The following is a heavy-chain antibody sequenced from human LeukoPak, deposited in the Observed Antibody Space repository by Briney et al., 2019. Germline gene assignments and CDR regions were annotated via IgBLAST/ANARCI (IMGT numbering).Heavy chain of an antibody. D-gene: IGHD2-15*01. V-gene: IGHV1-2*02. J-gene: IGHJ4*02. CDR3: ARVYDVWQQNTWWPY. Sequence: ASVKVSCKASGYTFTGYYMHWVRQAPGQGLEWMGWINPNSGGTNYAQKFQGGVTMTRDTSISTAYMELSRLRSDDTAVYYCARVYDVWQQNTWWPYWGQGTLVTVSS. CDR1: GYTFTGYY. CDR2: INPNSGGT.